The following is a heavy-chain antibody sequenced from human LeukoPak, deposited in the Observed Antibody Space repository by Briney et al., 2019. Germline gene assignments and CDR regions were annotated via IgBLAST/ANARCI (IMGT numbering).Heavy chain of an antibody. Sequence: SETLSLTCTVSGGSISSYYWSWIRQPPGKGLEWIWYIYYSGSTNYNPSLKSRVTISVDTSKNQFSLKLSSVTAADTAVYYCARLKRFGELFLFDYWGHGTLVTVSS. CDR3: ARLKRFGELFLFDY. J-gene: IGHJ4*01. D-gene: IGHD3-10*01. V-gene: IGHV4-59*08. CDR2: IYYSGST. CDR1: GGSISSYY.